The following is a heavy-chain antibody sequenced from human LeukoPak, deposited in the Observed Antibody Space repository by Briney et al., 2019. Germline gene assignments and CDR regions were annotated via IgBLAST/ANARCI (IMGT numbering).Heavy chain of an antibody. CDR1: GYTFTSYG. J-gene: IGHJ4*02. V-gene: IGHV1-18*01. CDR3: ARDGRVYYDSSSVAGSADGVFDY. D-gene: IGHD3-22*01. Sequence: ASVKVSCKASGYTFTSYGISWVRQAPGQGLEWMGWISAYNGNTNYAQKLQGRVTMTTDTSTSTAYMELRSLRSDDTAVYYCARDGRVYYDSSSVAGSADGVFDYWGQGTLVTVSS. CDR2: ISAYNGNT.